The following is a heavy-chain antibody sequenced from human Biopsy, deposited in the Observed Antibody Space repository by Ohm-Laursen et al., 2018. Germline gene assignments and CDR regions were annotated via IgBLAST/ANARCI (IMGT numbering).Heavy chain of an antibody. CDR3: AKHGSGWTGDDAFHI. D-gene: IGHD6-19*01. CDR1: GGSISGSS. V-gene: IGHV4-59*08. CDR2: ISYSRDT. J-gene: IGHJ3*02. Sequence: TPSLTCTVSGGSISGSSWSWIRQAPGKGLEWIGYISYSRDTNYNPSLKSRITISVDTSKNQFFLKLTSVTAADTAVYYCAKHGSGWTGDDAFHIWGQGTMVTVSS.